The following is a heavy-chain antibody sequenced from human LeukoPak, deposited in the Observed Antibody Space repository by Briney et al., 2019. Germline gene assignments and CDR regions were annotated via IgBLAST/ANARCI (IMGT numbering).Heavy chain of an antibody. CDR1: GGSISSGYY. CDR3: ARDLTGGYLDY. Sequence: SETLSLTCTVSGGSISSGYYWGWIRQPPGKGLEWIGSIYHSGSTYYNPSLKSRVTISVDTSKNQFSLKLSSVTAADTAVYYCARDLTGGYLDYWGQGTLVTVSS. V-gene: IGHV4-38-2*02. D-gene: IGHD3-22*01. CDR2: IYHSGST. J-gene: IGHJ4*02.